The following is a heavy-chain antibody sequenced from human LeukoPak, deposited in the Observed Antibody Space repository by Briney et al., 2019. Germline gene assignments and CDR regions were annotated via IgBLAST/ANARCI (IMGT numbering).Heavy chain of an antibody. V-gene: IGHV3-74*01. CDR1: GFTFSNYW. Sequence: PGLSLRLSCAGSGFTFSNYWVHWVRQAPGKGLMWVARISDVGTRTDYADSVRGRFTITRDNAMNTIDLQMNSLTAEDTAVYYCVRSMSGRNDFWGQGTVVSVAS. D-gene: IGHD3-3*01. CDR3: VRSMSGRNDF. CDR2: ISDVGTRT. J-gene: IGHJ4*02.